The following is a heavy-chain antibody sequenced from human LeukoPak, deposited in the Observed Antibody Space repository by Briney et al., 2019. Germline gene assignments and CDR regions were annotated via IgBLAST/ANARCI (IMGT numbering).Heavy chain of an antibody. CDR3: AKDVGVGTTVGYFDH. Sequence: PGGSLRLSCAASGFTFSSFGMHWVRQAPGKGLEWVAFIPYDGSNKYYADSVKGRFTISRDNSKNTLYLQMNSLRAEDTDVYYCAKDVGVGTTVGYFDHWGQGTLVTVSS. CDR2: IPYDGSNK. D-gene: IGHD4-11*01. CDR1: GFTFSSFG. V-gene: IGHV3-30*02. J-gene: IGHJ4*02.